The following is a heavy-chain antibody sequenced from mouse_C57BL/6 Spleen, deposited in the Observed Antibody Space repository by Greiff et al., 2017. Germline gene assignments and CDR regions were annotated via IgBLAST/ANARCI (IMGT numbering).Heavy chain of an antibody. CDR1: GFTFSDYG. CDR3: AREETGTGAMDY. D-gene: IGHD4-1*01. V-gene: IGHV5-17*01. CDR2: ISSGSSTI. J-gene: IGHJ4*01. Sequence: EVMLVESGGGLVKPGGSLKLSCAASGFTFSDYGMHWVRQAPEKGLEWVAYISSGSSTIYYADTVKGRFTISRDNAKNTLFLQMTSLRSEDTAMYYCAREETGTGAMDYWGQGTSVTVSS.